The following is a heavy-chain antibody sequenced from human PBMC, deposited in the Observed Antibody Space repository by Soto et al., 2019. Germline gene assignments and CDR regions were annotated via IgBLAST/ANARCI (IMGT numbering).Heavy chain of an antibody. J-gene: IGHJ4*02. CDR2: ISSSGSTV. CDR3: ARALCGGSCYFDY. V-gene: IGHV3-48*01. Sequence: PGGSLRLSCAASGFTFSTYNMNWVRQAPGKGLEWVSYISSSGSTVYSAASVKGRFTISRDNAKNSLFLQMNSLRAEVTAVYYCARALCGGSCYFDYWGQGTLVTVSS. D-gene: IGHD2-21*01. CDR1: GFTFSTYN.